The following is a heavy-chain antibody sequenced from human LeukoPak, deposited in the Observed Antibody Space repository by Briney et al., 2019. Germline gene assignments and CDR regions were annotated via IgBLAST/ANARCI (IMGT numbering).Heavy chain of an antibody. J-gene: IGHJ4*02. D-gene: IGHD3-16*02. Sequence: SETLSLTCTVSGGSISTGGYYWRWIRQHPGKGLEWIGYIYYSGSTYYNPSLKSRVTISVDTSKNQFSLKLSSVTAADTAVYYCARSVELSPYYFDYWGQGTLVTVSS. CDR1: GGSISTGGYY. CDR2: IYYSGST. CDR3: ARSVELSPYYFDY. V-gene: IGHV4-31*03.